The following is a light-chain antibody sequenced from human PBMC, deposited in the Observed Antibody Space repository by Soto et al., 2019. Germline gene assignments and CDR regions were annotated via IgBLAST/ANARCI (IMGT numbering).Light chain of an antibody. CDR3: NSYAGSNNFVV. CDR2: EVN. CDR1: SSDVGAYNF. V-gene: IGLV2-8*01. J-gene: IGLJ2*01. Sequence: QSALTQPPSASGSPGPSVTLSCTGTSSDVGAYNFVSWYQQHPGKAPKLRIYEVNKRPSGVPDRFSGSKSGNTASLNVSGLQAEDEADYFCNSYAGSNNFVVFGGGTKLTVL.